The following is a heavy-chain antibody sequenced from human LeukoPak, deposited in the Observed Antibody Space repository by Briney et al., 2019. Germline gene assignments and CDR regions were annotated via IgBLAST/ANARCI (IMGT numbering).Heavy chain of an antibody. CDR2: ISYDGSNK. Sequence: TGGSLRLSCAASGFTFSSYGMHWVRQAPGKGLEWVAVISYDGSNKYYADSVKGRFTISRDNAKNSLYLQMNSLRAEDTAVYYCARDIGGMTTEYYFDHWGQGTLVTVSS. V-gene: IGHV3-30*03. D-gene: IGHD4-11*01. CDR3: ARDIGGMTTEYYFDH. CDR1: GFTFSSYG. J-gene: IGHJ4*02.